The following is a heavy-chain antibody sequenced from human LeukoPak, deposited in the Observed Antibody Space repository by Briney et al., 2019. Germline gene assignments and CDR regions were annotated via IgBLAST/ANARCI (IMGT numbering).Heavy chain of an antibody. CDR2: ISSSSSTI. Sequence: GGSLRLSCAASGFTFSSYNMNWVRQAPGKGLEWVSQISSSSSTIYYADSVKGRFTISRDNAKNSLYLQMNSLRAEDTAVYYCARDKPVATLGNYFDYLGQGTLVTVSS. D-gene: IGHD5-12*01. CDR1: GFTFSSYN. CDR3: ARDKPVATLGNYFDY. J-gene: IGHJ4*02. V-gene: IGHV3-48*01.